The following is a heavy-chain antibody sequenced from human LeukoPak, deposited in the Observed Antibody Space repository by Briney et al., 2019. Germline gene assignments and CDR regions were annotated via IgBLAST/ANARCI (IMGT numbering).Heavy chain of an antibody. CDR3: AGGGITMVRGAPYNWFDP. J-gene: IGHJ5*02. D-gene: IGHD3-10*01. CDR2: IIPIFGTA. V-gene: IGHV1-69*06. CDR1: GGTFSSYA. Sequence: ASVKVSCKASGGTFSSYAISWVRQAPGQGLGWMGGIIPIFGTANYAQKFQGRVTITADKSTSTAYMELSSLRSEDTAVYYCAGGGITMVRGAPYNWFDPWGQGTLVTVSS.